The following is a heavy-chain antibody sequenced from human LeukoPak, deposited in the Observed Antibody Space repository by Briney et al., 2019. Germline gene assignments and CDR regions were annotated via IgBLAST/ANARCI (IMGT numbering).Heavy chain of an antibody. V-gene: IGHV4-59*01. D-gene: IGHD3/OR15-3a*01. J-gene: IGHJ4*02. CDR1: GGSITSYY. Sequence: SETLSLTCTVSGGSITSYYWSWIRQPPGKGLEWIGYIYYSGSTNYNPSLKSRVTISVDTSKNQFSLKLSSVTAADTAVYYCATDSPIIGGTGGFDYWGQGTLVTVSS. CDR2: IYYSGST. CDR3: ATDSPIIGGTGGFDY.